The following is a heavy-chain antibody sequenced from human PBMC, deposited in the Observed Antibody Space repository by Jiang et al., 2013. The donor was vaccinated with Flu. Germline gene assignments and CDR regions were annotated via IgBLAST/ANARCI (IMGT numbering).Heavy chain of an antibody. D-gene: IGHD4-11*01. V-gene: IGHV3-30*18. CDR2: LAHDGSLQ. Sequence: EWVGVLAHDGSLQYKADSVQGRFTFSRDNSKNILYLQMRNLRSEDTARYYCVKERKPKSSNWFFEDWGQGTLVTVSS. CDR3: VKERKPKSSNWFFED. J-gene: IGHJ4*02.